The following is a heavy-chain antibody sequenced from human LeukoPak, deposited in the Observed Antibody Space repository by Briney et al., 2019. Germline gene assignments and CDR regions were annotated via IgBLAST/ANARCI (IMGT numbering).Heavy chain of an antibody. CDR3: ARDRGYCSSTSCYIGVWFDP. CDR1: GGTFSSYT. D-gene: IGHD2-2*02. CDR2: IIPILGIA. J-gene: IGHJ5*02. V-gene: IGHV1-69*04. Sequence: ASVKVSCKASGGTFSSYTISWVRQAPGQGLEWMGGIIPILGIANYAQKFQGRVTITADKSTSTAYMELSSLRSEDTAVYYCARDRGYCSSTSCYIGVWFDPWGQGTLVTVSS.